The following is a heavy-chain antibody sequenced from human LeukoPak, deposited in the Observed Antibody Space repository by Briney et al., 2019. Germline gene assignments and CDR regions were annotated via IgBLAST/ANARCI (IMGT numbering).Heavy chain of an antibody. CDR1: RFTFSDYY. D-gene: IGHD1-26*01. V-gene: IGHV3-11*04. CDR2: ISSSGGTM. CDR3: ARDRGATNPRAFDV. J-gene: IGHJ3*01. Sequence: GGSLRLSCAASRFTFSDYYMTWIRQAPGKGLEWVSYISSSGGTMYYADSVKGRFTISRDNAKNSLYLQMNSLRAEDTAIYYCARDRGATNPRAFDVWGQGTMVTVSS.